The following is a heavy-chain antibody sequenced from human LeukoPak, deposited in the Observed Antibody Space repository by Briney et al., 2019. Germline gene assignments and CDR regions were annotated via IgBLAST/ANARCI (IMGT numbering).Heavy chain of an antibody. CDR1: GFXFSNYW. CDR2: INSDGSST. Sequence: GGSLRLSCAASGFXFSNYWIHWVRQAPGKGLVWVSRINSDGSSTTYADSVKGRFTISRDNAKNTLYLQMNSLRAEDTAVYYCARDPYSATYLFDYWGQGTLVTVSS. CDR3: ARDPYSATYLFDY. V-gene: IGHV3-74*01. D-gene: IGHD1-26*01. J-gene: IGHJ4*02.